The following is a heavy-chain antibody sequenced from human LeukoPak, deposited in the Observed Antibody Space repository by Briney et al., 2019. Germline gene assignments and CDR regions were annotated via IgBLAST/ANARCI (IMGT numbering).Heavy chain of an antibody. CDR3: VKDPGYSSSWYFDY. J-gene: IGHJ4*02. CDR1: GFTFSSYA. Sequence: GGSLRLSCSASGFTFSSYAMHWVRQAPGKGLEYVSAIRSNGGSTYYADSVKGRFTISRDTSKNTLYLQMSTLRAEDTAVYYCVKDPGYSSSWYFDYWGQGTLVTVSS. V-gene: IGHV3-64D*06. D-gene: IGHD6-13*01. CDR2: IRSNGGST.